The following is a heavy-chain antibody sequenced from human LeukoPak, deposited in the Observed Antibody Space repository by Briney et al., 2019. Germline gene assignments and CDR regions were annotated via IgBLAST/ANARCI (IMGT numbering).Heavy chain of an antibody. V-gene: IGHV1-18*01. D-gene: IGHD3-22*01. J-gene: IGHJ4*02. CDR1: GYTFTRYA. CDR3: ARDWNYYESSGFDY. CDR2: ISGYNGNT. Sequence: ASVKVSCKASGYTFTRYAISWVRQAPGQGLEWMGWISGYNGNTNYAQKVQGRVTMTTDISTSTAYMELRSLRSDDTAVYNCARDWNYYESSGFDYWGQGTLVTVSS.